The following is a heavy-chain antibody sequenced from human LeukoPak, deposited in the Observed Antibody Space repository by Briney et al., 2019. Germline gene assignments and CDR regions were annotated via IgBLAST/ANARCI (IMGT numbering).Heavy chain of an antibody. J-gene: IGHJ4*02. CDR1: GFTFSDYY. CDR2: ISSSGDPI. V-gene: IGHV3-11*01. D-gene: IGHD2/OR15-2a*01. CDR3: ARGGYIVIASVLDY. Sequence: PGGSLRLSCAASGFTFSDYYMSWIRQAPGMGLEWVSYISSSGDPIYYADSVKGRFTISRDNARNSLYLQINSLRAEDTAVYYCARGGYIVIASVLDYWGQGTLVTVSS.